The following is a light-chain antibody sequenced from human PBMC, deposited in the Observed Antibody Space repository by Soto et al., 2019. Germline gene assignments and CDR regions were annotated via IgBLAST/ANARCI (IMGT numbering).Light chain of an antibody. CDR3: SSYTSSSIYV. V-gene: IGLV2-14*01. CDR2: EVS. CDR1: SSDVGGYNY. Sequence: QSALTQPASVSGSPGQSITISCTGTSSDVGGYNYVSWYQQHPGKAPKLMIYEVSTLPSGVSNRFSGSKSGNTASLTISGLQAEDEADYYCSSYTSSSIYVFGTGTKLTVL. J-gene: IGLJ1*01.